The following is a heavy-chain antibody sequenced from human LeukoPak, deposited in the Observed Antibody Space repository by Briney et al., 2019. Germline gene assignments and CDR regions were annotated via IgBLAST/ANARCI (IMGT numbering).Heavy chain of an antibody. CDR2: ISSSSSYI. J-gene: IGHJ4*02. V-gene: IGHV3-21*01. D-gene: IGHD5-18*01. CDR3: ARENDIQLWFFFDY. Sequence: GGSLRLSCAASGFTFSSHGMHWLRQAPGKGLEWVSSISSSSSYIYYADSVKGRFTISRDNAKNSLYLQMNSLRAEDTAVYYCARENDIQLWFFFDYWGQGTLVTVSS. CDR1: GFTFSSHG.